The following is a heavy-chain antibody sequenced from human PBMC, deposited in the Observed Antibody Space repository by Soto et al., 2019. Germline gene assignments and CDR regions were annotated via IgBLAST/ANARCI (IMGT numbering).Heavy chain of an antibody. CDR2: ISYDGSNK. CDR3: AKDQWQQLVFFFDY. Sequence: PRLSCAASGFTFSSYGMHWVRQAPGKGLEWVAVISYDGSNKYYADSVKGRFTISRDNSKNTLYLQMNSLRAEDTAVYYCAKDQWQQLVFFFDYWGQGTLVTVSS. J-gene: IGHJ4*02. D-gene: IGHD6-13*01. V-gene: IGHV3-30*18. CDR1: GFTFSSYG.